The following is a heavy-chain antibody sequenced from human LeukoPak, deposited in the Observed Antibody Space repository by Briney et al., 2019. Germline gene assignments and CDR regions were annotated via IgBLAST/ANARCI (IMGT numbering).Heavy chain of an antibody. CDR1: GFTFSSYW. CDR3: ARGGIVVVPAARPPDY. Sequence: GGSLSLSCAPSGFTFSSYWMSWVRQAPGKGLEWVSNIKQDGSEKYYVDSVKGRFAISSDNAKNSLYLQMNSLRAEDTAVYYCARGGIVVVPAARPPDYWGQGTLVTVS. D-gene: IGHD2-2*02. V-gene: IGHV3-7*01. CDR2: IKQDGSEK. J-gene: IGHJ4*02.